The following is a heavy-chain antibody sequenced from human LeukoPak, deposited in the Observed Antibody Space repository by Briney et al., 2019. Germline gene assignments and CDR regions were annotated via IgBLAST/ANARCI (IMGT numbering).Heavy chain of an antibody. CDR2: VDPEDGET. Sequence: ATVEISCKVSGYTFTDYYMHWVQQAPGKELEWMGLVDPEDGETVYAEKFQDRVTITADTSTDTAYMELSSLRSEDTAVYYCATNPRYCSSTSCYFPRGQGTLVTVSS. J-gene: IGHJ5*02. CDR1: GYTFTDYY. D-gene: IGHD2-2*01. V-gene: IGHV1-69-2*01. CDR3: ATNPRYCSSTSCYFP.